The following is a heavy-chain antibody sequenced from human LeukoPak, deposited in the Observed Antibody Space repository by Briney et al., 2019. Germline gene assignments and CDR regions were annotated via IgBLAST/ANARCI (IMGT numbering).Heavy chain of an antibody. CDR1: GGSISSYY. D-gene: IGHD2-15*01. V-gene: IGHV4-59*01. CDR2: IYYSGST. CDR3: ARGGYCSGGSCYTYYFDY. J-gene: IGHJ4*02. Sequence: PSETLSLTCTVSGGSISSYYWSWIRQPPGKGLEWIGYIYYSGSTNYNPSLKSRVTISVDTSKNQFSLKLSSVTAADTAVYYCARGGYCSGGSCYTYYFDYWGQGTLVTVSS.